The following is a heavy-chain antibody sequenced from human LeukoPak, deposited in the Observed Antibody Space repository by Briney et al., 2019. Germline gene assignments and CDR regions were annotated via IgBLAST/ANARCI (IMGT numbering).Heavy chain of an antibody. CDR1: GGSFSGYY. CDR2: INHSGST. V-gene: IGHV4-34*01. CDR3: ARGTMTTVTYYFDY. Sequence: SETLSLTCAVYGGSFSGYYWSWIRQPPGNWPAWVGEINHSGSTNYNPSLKSRVTISVDTSKNQFSLKLSSVTAADTAVYYCARGTMTTVTYYFDYWGQGTLVTVSS. J-gene: IGHJ4*02. D-gene: IGHD4-17*01.